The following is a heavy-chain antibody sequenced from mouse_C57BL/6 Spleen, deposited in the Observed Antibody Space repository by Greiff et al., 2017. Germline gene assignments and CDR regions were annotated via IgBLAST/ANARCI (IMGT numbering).Heavy chain of an antibody. Sequence: VKLKESGGGLVQPGGSLKLSCAASGIAFSRYWMRWVRRAPGKGLEWIGEINPDSSTLNSAPSLKDKFIISRDNAKNTLYLQMSLMRAEDTAHYYCTLYYDYAWFAYWGQGTLVTVSA. V-gene: IGHV4-1*01. CDR2: INPDSSTL. CDR3: TLYYDYAWFAY. J-gene: IGHJ3*01. CDR1: GIAFSRYW. D-gene: IGHD2-4*01.